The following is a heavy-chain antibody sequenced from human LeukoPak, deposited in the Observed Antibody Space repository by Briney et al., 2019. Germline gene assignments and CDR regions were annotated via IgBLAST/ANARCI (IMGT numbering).Heavy chain of an antibody. D-gene: IGHD6-13*01. CDR1: GFTSSSYS. CDR2: ISSSSYI. Sequence: KPGGSLRLSCAASGFTSSSYSMNWVRQAPGKGLEWVSSISSSSYIYYADSVKGRFTISRDNAKNSLYLQMNSLRAEDTAVYYCARAGSSWYYFDYWGQGTLVTVSS. V-gene: IGHV3-21*01. CDR3: ARAGSSWYYFDY. J-gene: IGHJ4*02.